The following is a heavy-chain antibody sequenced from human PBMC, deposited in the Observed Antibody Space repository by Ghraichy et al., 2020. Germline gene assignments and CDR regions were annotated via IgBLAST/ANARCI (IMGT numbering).Heavy chain of an antibody. CDR1: GYNFATYW. CDR2: IYPGDSHT. Sequence: GESLNISCKGSGYNFATYWIGWVRQMPGKGLEWMGIIYPGDSHTIYSPSFQGQVTISADKSISTADLQWYSLKASDTAVYYCARPRIVGAAYEAFDIWGQGTLVTVSS. V-gene: IGHV5-51*01. D-gene: IGHD1-26*01. J-gene: IGHJ3*02. CDR3: ARPRIVGAAYEAFDI.